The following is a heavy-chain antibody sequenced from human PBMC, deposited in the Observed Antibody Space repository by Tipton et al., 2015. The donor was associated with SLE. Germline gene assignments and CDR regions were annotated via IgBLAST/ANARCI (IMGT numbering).Heavy chain of an antibody. CDR2: IYHSGST. V-gene: IGHV4-38-2*01. CDR1: GYSISSGYY. D-gene: IGHD3-22*01. Sequence: TLSLTCAVSGYSISSGYYWGWIRQPPGKGLEWIGSIYHSGSTYYNPSLKSRVTISVDTSKNPFSLKLSSVTAADTAVYYCATTYDTFPAYFDYWGQGTLVTVSS. J-gene: IGHJ4*02. CDR3: ATTYDTFPAYFDY.